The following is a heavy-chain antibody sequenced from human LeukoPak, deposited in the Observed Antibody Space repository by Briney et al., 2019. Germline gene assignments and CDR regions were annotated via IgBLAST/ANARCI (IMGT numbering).Heavy chain of an antibody. V-gene: IGHV4-34*01. CDR3: ARGRILIPSGGSCYPRPCYYYYYMDV. D-gene: IGHD2-15*01. CDR1: GGSFSGYY. Sequence: SETLSLTCAVYGGSFSGYYWSWLRQPPGKGLEWIGEINHSGSTNYNPSLKSRVTISVDTSKNQFSLKLSSVTAADTAVYYCARGRILIPSGGSCYPRPCYYYYYMDVWGKGTTVTVSS. J-gene: IGHJ6*03. CDR2: INHSGST.